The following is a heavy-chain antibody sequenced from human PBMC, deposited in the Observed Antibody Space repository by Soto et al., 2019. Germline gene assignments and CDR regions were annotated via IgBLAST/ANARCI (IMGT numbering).Heavy chain of an antibody. D-gene: IGHD4-17*01. CDR1: GFTFSSYS. CDR3: ASGKDYAEGGY. Sequence: EVQLVESGGGLVQPGGSLRLSCAASGFTFSSYSMNWVRQAPGKGLEWVSYISSSSSTIYYADSVKGRFTISRDKAKNSLYLQMHSLRDEDTAVYYCASGKDYAEGGYWGQGTLVTVSS. J-gene: IGHJ4*02. CDR2: ISSSSSTI. V-gene: IGHV3-48*02.